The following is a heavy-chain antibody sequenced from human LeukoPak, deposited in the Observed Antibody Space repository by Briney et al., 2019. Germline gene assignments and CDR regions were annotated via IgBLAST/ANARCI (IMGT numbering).Heavy chain of an antibody. CDR1: GFTFSSYW. V-gene: IGHV3-7*01. D-gene: IGHD3-10*01. CDR3: ARDWSGGAHFDY. CDR2: IKQDGSEK. Sequence: GGSLRLSCAASGFTFSSYWMSWVRQVPGKGLEWVANIKQDGSEKYYVDSLKGRFTISRDSAKNSLYLQVNSLRAEDTAVYYCARDWSGGAHFDYWGQGTLVTVSS. J-gene: IGHJ4*02.